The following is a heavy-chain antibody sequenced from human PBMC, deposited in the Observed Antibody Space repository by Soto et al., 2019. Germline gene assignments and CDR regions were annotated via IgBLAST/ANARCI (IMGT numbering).Heavy chain of an antibody. CDR2: IIPIFGTA. D-gene: IGHD6-13*01. CDR3: ARVIAAAGTIYYYGMDV. V-gene: IGHV1-69*01. J-gene: IGHJ6*02. Sequence: QVQLVQSGAEVKKPGSSVKVSCTASGGTFSSYAISWVRQAPGQGLEWMGGIIPIFGTANYAQKFQGRVTITADESTSTAYMELSSLRSEDTAVYYCARVIAAAGTIYYYGMDVWGQGTTVTVSS. CDR1: GGTFSSYA.